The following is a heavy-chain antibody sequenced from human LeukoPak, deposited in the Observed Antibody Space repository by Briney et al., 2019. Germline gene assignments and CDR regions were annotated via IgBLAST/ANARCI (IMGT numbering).Heavy chain of an antibody. CDR2: IKQDGSEK. V-gene: IGHV3-7*01. CDR1: GFTFSSYW. J-gene: IGHJ4*02. Sequence: GGSLRLSCAASGFTFSSYWMSWVRQAPGKGLEWVANIKQDGSEKYYVDSVKGRFTISRDNAKNSLNLQMNSLRAEDTAVYYCARDQGYCSSTSCATFDYWGQGTLVTVSS. D-gene: IGHD2-2*01. CDR3: ARDQGYCSSTSCATFDY.